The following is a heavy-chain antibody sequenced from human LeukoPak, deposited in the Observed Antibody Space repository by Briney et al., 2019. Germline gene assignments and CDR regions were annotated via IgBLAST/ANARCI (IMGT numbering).Heavy chain of an antibody. Sequence: SETLSLTCTVSGGSISSYYWSWIRQPPGKGLEWIGYIYYSGSTNYNPSLKSRVTISVDTSKNQFSLKLSSVTAADTAMYFCARSPRIDYFDSWGQGTLVTVSS. V-gene: IGHV4-59*12. CDR2: IYYSGST. D-gene: IGHD3-3*02. CDR1: GGSISSYY. CDR3: ARSPRIDYFDS. J-gene: IGHJ4*02.